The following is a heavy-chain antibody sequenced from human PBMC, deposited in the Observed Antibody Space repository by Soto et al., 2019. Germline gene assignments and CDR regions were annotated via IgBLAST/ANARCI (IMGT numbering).Heavy chain of an antibody. CDR2: ISGSGDST. V-gene: IGHV3-23*01. D-gene: IGHD6-6*01. Sequence: GGSLRLSCAASGFSFSSYAMNWVRRAPGRGLEWVSAISGSGDSTYYADSVNGRFTISRDNSRNTLYLQLNSLRAEDTAVYYCAKDLYSRSSLVHYFDNWGQGTLVTVSS. J-gene: IGHJ4*02. CDR1: GFSFSSYA. CDR3: AKDLYSRSSLVHYFDN.